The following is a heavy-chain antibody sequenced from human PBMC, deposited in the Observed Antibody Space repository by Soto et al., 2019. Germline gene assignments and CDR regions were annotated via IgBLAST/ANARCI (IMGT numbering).Heavy chain of an antibody. J-gene: IGHJ6*02. CDR2: IYPGDSDT. V-gene: IGHV5-51*01. D-gene: IGHD3-22*01. Sequence: GESLKISCKGSGYSFTSYWIGWVRQMPGKDMKWMGIIYPGDSDTRYSPSIQGQVTISADKSISTAYLQWSSLKASDTAMNYSASACVRHYDRSGYSPYYYYCMEGWGQVTRVTVCS. CDR3: ASACVRHYDRSGYSPYYYYCMEG. CDR1: GYSFTSYW.